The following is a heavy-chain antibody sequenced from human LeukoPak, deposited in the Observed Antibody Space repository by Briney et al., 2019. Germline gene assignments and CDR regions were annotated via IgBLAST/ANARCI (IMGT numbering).Heavy chain of an antibody. CDR1: GYTFSGYY. V-gene: IGHV1-2*02. D-gene: IGHD6-13*01. J-gene: IGHJ5*02. CDR3: ARLAAPPS. CDR2: INPNSGGT. Sequence: ASVKVSCRASGYTFSGYYMHWVRQAPGQGLEWMGWINPNSGGTDYAQKFQGRVTMTRDTSISTAYMELSSLRSDDTAVYYCARLAAPPSWGQGTLVTVSS.